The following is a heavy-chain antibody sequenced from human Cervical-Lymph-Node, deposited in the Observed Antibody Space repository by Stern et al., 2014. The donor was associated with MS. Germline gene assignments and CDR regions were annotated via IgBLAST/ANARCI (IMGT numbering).Heavy chain of an antibody. Sequence: QVTLRESGPALVNPTQTLTLTCTFSGVSLTSSEVALAWIRQAPGEALEFLALIYGDDDKRFSPSLRSRLTVTKDTSKNQIVLVMTNMHPVDTATYHCAHRDYRYIFFDHWGQGAQVTVSS. J-gene: IGHJ4*02. CDR3: AHRDYRYIFFDH. CDR1: GVSLTSSEVA. D-gene: IGHD3-16*02. CDR2: IYGDDDK. V-gene: IGHV2-5*02.